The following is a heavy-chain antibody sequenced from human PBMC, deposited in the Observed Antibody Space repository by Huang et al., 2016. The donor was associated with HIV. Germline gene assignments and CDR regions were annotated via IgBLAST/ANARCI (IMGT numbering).Heavy chain of an antibody. D-gene: IGHD2-21*02. CDR2: IMVISNYI. V-gene: IGHV3-21*01. Sequence: QLVESGGGLVRPGGSLRISCATSGFSFDSYNMNWVRQAPGKGLEGVSAIMVISNYIAYADSVKGRFTIARDNVKKSLYLQMHSLRADDTAVYYCARAYCGGDCYPGVTYRNGMDVWGQGTTVTVSS. CDR1: GFSFDSYN. CDR3: ARAYCGGDCYPGVTYRNGMDV. J-gene: IGHJ6*02.